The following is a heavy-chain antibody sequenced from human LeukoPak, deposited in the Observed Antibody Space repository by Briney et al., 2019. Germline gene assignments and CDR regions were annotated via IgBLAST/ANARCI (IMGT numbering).Heavy chain of an antibody. D-gene: IGHD2-2*02. Sequence: SEALSLTCTVSGGSISSGTYYWGWIRQPPGKGLECIGTIYYSGSTSYNPSLKSRVTISVDTSKNQFSLKLTSVTAADTAVYYCAGTYRLRRFDPWGQGTLVTVSS. CDR1: GGSISSGTYY. CDR3: AGTYRLRRFDP. CDR2: IYYSGST. V-gene: IGHV4-39*01. J-gene: IGHJ5*02.